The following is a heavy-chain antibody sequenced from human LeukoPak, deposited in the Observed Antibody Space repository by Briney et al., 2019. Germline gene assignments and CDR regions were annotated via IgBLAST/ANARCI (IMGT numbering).Heavy chain of an antibody. V-gene: IGHV3-30*03. CDR2: ISYDGSNK. J-gene: IGHJ6*02. D-gene: IGHD3-10*01. CDR1: GFTFSSYG. CDR3: ATDYYGSGSYYGPYYYYGMDV. Sequence: GGSLRLSCAASGFTFSSYGMHWFRQAPGKGLETVAVISYDGSNKYYADSVKGRFTISRDNSKNTLYLQMNSLRAEDTAVYYCATDYYGSGSYYGPYYYYGMDVWGQGTTVTVSS.